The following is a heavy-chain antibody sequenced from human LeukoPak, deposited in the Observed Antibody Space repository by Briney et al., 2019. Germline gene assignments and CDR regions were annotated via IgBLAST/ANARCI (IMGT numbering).Heavy chain of an antibody. D-gene: IGHD3-10*01. Sequence: SETLSLTCTVSGYSISSGYYWGWIRQPPGKGLEWIGSIYYSGSTYYNPSLKSRVTISVDTSKNQFSLKLSSVTAADTAVYYCARDRGRGIPDGRKGRFDPWGQGTLVTVSS. CDR3: ARDRGRGIPDGRKGRFDP. V-gene: IGHV4-38-2*02. J-gene: IGHJ5*02. CDR1: GYSISSGYY. CDR2: IYYSGST.